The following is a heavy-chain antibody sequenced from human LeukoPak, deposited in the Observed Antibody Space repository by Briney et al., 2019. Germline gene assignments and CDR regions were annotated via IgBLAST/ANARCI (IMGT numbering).Heavy chain of an antibody. CDR1: GFTFSSYE. Sequence: GGSLRLSCAASGFTFSSYEMNWVRQAPGKGLEWVSYISSSGSTIYYADSVKGRFTISRDNAKNSLYLQMNSLRAGDTAVYYCAREPPAYYYGMDVWGKGTTVTVSS. CDR2: ISSSGSTI. CDR3: AREPPAYYYGMDV. V-gene: IGHV3-48*03. J-gene: IGHJ6*04.